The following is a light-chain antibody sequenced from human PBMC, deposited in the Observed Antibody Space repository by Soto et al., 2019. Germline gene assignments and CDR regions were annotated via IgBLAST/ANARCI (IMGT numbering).Light chain of an antibody. CDR2: AAS. CDR3: LQSHSTPRT. Sequence: DIQMTQSPSSLSSSVGDRVTITCRASQRSSRYLNWYQQKPGKAPKLLIYAASSLQSGAPSTFSGSGSETDFTLTIRSLQTEDFATSYCLQSHSTPRTFGQGNKLVIK. J-gene: IGKJ2*01. V-gene: IGKV1-39*01. CDR1: QRSSRY.